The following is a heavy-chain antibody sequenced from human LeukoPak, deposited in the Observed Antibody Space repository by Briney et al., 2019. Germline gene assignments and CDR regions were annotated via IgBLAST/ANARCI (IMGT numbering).Heavy chain of an antibody. Sequence: PGGSLRLSCAGSGFTFNNFAMSWVRQAPGKGFEWVSDINASGGNTYYTESVKGRFTVSRDNSKNTLYLEMNNLSGGDTAVYYCARDSKAGARYFFDFWGQGARVTVSS. CDR2: INASGGNT. CDR3: ARDSKAGARYFFDF. D-gene: IGHD3-9*01. CDR1: GFTFNNFA. J-gene: IGHJ4*02. V-gene: IGHV3-23*01.